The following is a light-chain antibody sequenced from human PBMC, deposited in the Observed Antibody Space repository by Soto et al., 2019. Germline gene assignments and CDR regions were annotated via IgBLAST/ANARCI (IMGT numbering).Light chain of an antibody. CDR2: SNT. V-gene: IGLV1-44*01. CDR1: SSNIGSHT. Sequence: QAVVTQPPSASGTPGQTIAISCSGGSSNIGSHTVNWFQQLPGTAPRLLIYSNTQRPSGVPDRFSGSKSGTSASLAISGLQSEYEGDYYCATRDDSLNGVVFGGGTKVTVL. CDR3: ATRDDSLNGVV. J-gene: IGLJ2*01.